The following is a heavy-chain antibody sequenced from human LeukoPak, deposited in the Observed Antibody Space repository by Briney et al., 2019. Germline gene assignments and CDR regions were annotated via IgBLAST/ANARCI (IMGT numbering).Heavy chain of an antibody. D-gene: IGHD3-9*01. CDR2: INHSGST. V-gene: IGHV4-34*01. Sequence: SETLSLTCAVYGGSFSGYYWSWIRQPPGKGLEWIGEINHSGSTNYNPSLKSRVTISVDTSKNQFSLKLSSVTAADTAVYYCARQYYDILTAAGTRAFDIWGQGTMVTVSS. CDR1: GGSFSGYY. J-gene: IGHJ3*02. CDR3: ARQYYDILTAAGTRAFDI.